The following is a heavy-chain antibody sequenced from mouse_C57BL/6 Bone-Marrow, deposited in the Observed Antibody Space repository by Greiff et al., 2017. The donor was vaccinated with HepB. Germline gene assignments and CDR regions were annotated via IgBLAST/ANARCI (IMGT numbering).Heavy chain of an antibody. CDR3: ARQGYYDYDEGFAY. CDR2: ISNLAYSI. Sequence: EVQLVESGGGLVQPGGSLKLSCAASGFTFSDYGMAWVRQAPRKGPEWVAFISNLAYSIYYADTVTGRFTISRENAKNTLYLEMSSLRSEDTAMYYCARQGYYDYDEGFAYWGQGTLVTVSA. V-gene: IGHV5-15*01. D-gene: IGHD2-4*01. J-gene: IGHJ3*01. CDR1: GFTFSDYG.